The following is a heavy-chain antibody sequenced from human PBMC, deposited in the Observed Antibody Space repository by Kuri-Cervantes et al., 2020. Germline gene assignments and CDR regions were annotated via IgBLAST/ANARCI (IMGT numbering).Heavy chain of an antibody. D-gene: IGHD3-3*02. CDR3: TRENISLDY. Sequence: SLKISCVASGFTFDDYAMHWVRQSPGKGLEWGSGISWNSGSIGYADSVKGRFTISRDNTKNALYLQMNSLRPEDAALYYCTRENISLDYWGQGTLVTVSS. CDR2: ISWNSGSI. CDR1: GFTFDDYA. J-gene: IGHJ4*02. V-gene: IGHV3-9*01.